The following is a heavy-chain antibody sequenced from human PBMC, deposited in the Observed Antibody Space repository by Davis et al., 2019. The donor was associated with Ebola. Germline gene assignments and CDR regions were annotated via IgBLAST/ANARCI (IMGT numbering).Heavy chain of an antibody. Sequence: PGGSLRLSCAASGFTFSYYFMSWVRQAPGKGLEWVAKIKEDGSEKLEVDSVKGRFTISRDNAKDSLYLQMNSLRAEDTAVYYCARGSRNMDVWGQGTTVTVSS. CDR2: IKEDGSEK. CDR1: GFTFSYYF. J-gene: IGHJ6*02. CDR3: ARGSRNMDV. V-gene: IGHV3-7*03.